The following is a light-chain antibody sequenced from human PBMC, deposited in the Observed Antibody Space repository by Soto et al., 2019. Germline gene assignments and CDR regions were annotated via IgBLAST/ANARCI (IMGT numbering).Light chain of an antibody. Sequence: TQSPGTLSFSPGERATLSCMSSQSVSSSYLAWYQQKPGQAPRLLIYGASTRATGIPASFSGSGSGTELNLTISSLQSEDFAVYYCQQYNDWPTTLGQGTKVDIK. J-gene: IGKJ1*01. CDR2: GAS. CDR1: QSVSSSY. CDR3: QQYNDWPTT. V-gene: IGKV3-15*01.